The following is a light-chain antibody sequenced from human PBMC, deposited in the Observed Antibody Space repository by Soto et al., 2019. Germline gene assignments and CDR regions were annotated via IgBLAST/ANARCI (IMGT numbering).Light chain of an antibody. J-gene: IGKJ5*01. Sequence: DIRLAPYPSFLSASVVDRVTVSGRSSQDISSYLAWYQQKPGKAPKVLIYGASTLQSGVPPRFGGSGSGTAFTLTISSLEPEDFALYYCQQRNNWPPITFGQGTRLEI. CDR2: GAS. V-gene: IGKV1-9*01. CDR3: QQRNNWPPIT. CDR1: QDISSY.